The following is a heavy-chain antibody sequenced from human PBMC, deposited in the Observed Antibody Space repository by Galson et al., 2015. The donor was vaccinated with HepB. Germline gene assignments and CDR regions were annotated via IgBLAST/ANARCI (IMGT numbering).Heavy chain of an antibody. CDR2: IIPIFGTA. CDR3: ARAATGYSSSWSTKFYYYYYYMDV. Sequence: SVKVSCKASGGTFSSYAISWVRQAPGQGLEWMGGIIPIFGTANYAQKFQGRVTITADESTSTAYMELSSLRSEDTAVYYCARAATGYSSSWSTKFYYYYYYMDVWSKGTTVTVSS. V-gene: IGHV1-69*13. J-gene: IGHJ6*03. CDR1: GGTFSSYA. D-gene: IGHD6-13*01.